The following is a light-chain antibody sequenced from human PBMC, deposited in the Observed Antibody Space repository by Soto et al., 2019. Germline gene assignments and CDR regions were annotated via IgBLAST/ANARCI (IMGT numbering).Light chain of an antibody. J-gene: IGKJ4*01. CDR3: QQANNFPPT. CDR2: AAS. CDR1: QGINNW. V-gene: IGKV1-12*01. Sequence: DIQMTQSPSSVSASVGDTVSITCRASQGINNWLAWYQQKPGKAPQVLIYAASSLQSGVPSRFSGSGFGTDFTLTITSLQPEDFATYFCQQANNFPPTFGGGTKIEIK.